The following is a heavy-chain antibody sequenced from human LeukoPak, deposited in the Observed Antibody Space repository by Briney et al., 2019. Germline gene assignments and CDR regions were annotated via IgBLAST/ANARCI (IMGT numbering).Heavy chain of an antibody. CDR2: INNDGSST. CDR3: AKRGAEVGTTVAPGDY. D-gene: IGHD1-26*01. J-gene: IGHJ4*02. Sequence: GGSLRLSCAASGSTFSSYWMHWVRQAPGKGLVWVSGINNDGSSTTYADSVKGRFTISRDNAKNTLYLQMNSLRAEDTAVYYCAKRGAEVGTTVAPGDYWGQGTLLTVSS. V-gene: IGHV3-74*01. CDR1: GSTFSSYW.